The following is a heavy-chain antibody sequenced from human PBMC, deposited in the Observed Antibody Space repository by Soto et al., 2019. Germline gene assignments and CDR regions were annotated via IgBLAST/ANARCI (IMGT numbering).Heavy chain of an antibody. D-gene: IGHD1-26*01. J-gene: IGHJ4*02. Sequence: GGSLRLSCEVSGFTFSDYAMSWVRQAPGKGLEWVSSIGRTGSTTYHADSVKGRFTISRDNSENTLYLELNGLRAEDTAVYYCVKEEGIVVSRWHCFASWGQGTLVTVSS. CDR1: GFTFSDYA. CDR2: IGRTGSTT. V-gene: IGHV3-23*01. CDR3: VKEEGIVVSRWHCFAS.